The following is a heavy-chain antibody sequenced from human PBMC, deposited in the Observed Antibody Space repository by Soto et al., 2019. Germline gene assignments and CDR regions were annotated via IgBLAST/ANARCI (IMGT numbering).Heavy chain of an antibody. CDR1: GFTFSSYA. CDR3: AKGGVGATVFAY. Sequence: PGGSLRLSCAASGFTFSSYAMSWVRQAPGKGLEWVSAISGSGGSTYYADSVKGRFTISRDNSKNTLHLQMNSLRAEDTAVYYCAKGGVGATVFAYWGQGTLVTVSS. J-gene: IGHJ4*02. V-gene: IGHV3-23*01. D-gene: IGHD1-26*01. CDR2: ISGSGGST.